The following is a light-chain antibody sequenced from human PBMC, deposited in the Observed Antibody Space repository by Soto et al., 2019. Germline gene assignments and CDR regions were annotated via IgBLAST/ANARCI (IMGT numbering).Light chain of an antibody. CDR2: STN. J-gene: IGLJ3*02. CDR1: SGSVSTSNY. V-gene: IGLV8-61*01. Sequence: QTVVTQEPSLSVSPGGTVTLTCGLNSGSVSTSNYPSWYQQTPGQAPRTLIYSTNTRSSGVPDRFSASILGNKAALTITGAQADDECDYYCVLYMGSGIWVFGGGTKLTVL. CDR3: VLYMGSGIWV.